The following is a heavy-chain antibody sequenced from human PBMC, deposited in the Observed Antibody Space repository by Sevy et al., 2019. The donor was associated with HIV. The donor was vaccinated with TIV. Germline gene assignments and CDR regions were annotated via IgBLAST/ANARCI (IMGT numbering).Heavy chain of an antibody. Sequence: SETLSLTCTVSGDSISSSSYFWGWIRQPPGKGLEWIGTGYFSGSTYYNVSLKSRVTISVDTSKSQFSLKLSSVTAADTAVYYCARHHCSVSACHLFDYWGQGILVTVSS. J-gene: IGHJ4*02. D-gene: IGHD2-15*01. CDR1: GDSISSSSYF. V-gene: IGHV4-39*01. CDR2: GYFSGST. CDR3: ARHHCSVSACHLFDY.